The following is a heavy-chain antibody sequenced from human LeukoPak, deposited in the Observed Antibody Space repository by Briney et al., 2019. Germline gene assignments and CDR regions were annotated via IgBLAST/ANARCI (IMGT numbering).Heavy chain of an antibody. CDR1: GGSISSYY. J-gene: IGHJ4*02. CDR3: ARCNGYSSTWPFDY. D-gene: IGHD5-12*01. Sequence: SETLSLTCTVSGGSISSYYWSWIRQPPGKGLEWIGYIYYIGTTNYNPSLKSRVAISVDTSKNQFSLKLSSVTAADTAVYYCARCNGYSSTWPFDYWSQGTLVTVSS. V-gene: IGHV4-59*01. CDR2: IYYIGTT.